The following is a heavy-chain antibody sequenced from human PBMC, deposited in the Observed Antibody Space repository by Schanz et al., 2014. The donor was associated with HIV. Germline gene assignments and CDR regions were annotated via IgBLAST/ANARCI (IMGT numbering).Heavy chain of an antibody. Sequence: VQLVESGGGLVKPGGSLRLSCAASGFTFTDNYMSWIRQAPGKGLEWLSYIRVNGATREYADSVKGRFTISRDNARTSLYLQMNSLRAEDTAVYYCARVFGRTYGLPDYWGQGTLVTVSS. CDR3: ARVFGRTYGLPDY. D-gene: IGHD3-10*01. CDR2: IRVNGATR. CDR1: GFTFTDNY. J-gene: IGHJ4*02. V-gene: IGHV3-11*01.